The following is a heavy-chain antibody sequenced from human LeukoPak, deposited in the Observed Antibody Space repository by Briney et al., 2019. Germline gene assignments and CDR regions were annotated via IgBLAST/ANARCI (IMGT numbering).Heavy chain of an antibody. Sequence: GGSLRLSCAASGFTFSSYGMHWVRQAPGKGLEWVAFIRYDGSNKYYADSVKGRFTISSDNSKNTLYLQMNSLRAEDTAVYYCAKWGLAGYRYYFDYWGQGTLVTVSS. J-gene: IGHJ4*02. V-gene: IGHV3-30*02. CDR1: GFTFSSYG. CDR2: IRYDGSNK. CDR3: AKWGLAGYRYYFDY. D-gene: IGHD5-18*01.